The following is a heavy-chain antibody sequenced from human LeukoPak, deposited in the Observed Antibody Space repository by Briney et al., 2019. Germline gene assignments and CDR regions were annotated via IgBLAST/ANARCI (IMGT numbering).Heavy chain of an antibody. Sequence: KPSETLPLTCAVYGGSFSGFYWTWIRQPPGKGLEWIGEINYSGSTNYNPSLKSRVTISVDTSKNQFSLTVNSVTAADTAVYYCARRRTFDYWGQGTLVTVSS. V-gene: IGHV4-34*01. CDR1: GGSFSGFY. CDR2: INYSGST. CDR3: ARRRTFDY. J-gene: IGHJ4*02. D-gene: IGHD2/OR15-2a*01.